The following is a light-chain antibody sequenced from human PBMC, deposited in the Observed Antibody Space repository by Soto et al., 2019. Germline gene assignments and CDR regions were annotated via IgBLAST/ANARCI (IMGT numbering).Light chain of an antibody. CDR3: SSYAGSNNLV. J-gene: IGLJ2*01. CDR2: EVS. CDR1: SSDVGGYNY. V-gene: IGLV2-8*01. Sequence: QSALTQPPSASGSPGQSVTISCTGTSSDVGGYNYVSWYQQHPGKAPKLMIYEVSKRPSGVPDRFSGYKSGTTASLTVSVLQVEDEDDYYCSSYAGSNNLVFGGGTQLTVL.